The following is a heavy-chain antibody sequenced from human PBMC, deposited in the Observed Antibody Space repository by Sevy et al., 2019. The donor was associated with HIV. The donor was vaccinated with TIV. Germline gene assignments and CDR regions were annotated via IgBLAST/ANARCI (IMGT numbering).Heavy chain of an antibody. J-gene: IGHJ4*02. CDR1: GFTFDDYA. CDR2: ISWNSGSI. CDR3: AKDKFYYDSSGYYFDY. Sequence: SLRLSCAASGFTFDDYAMHWVRQAPGKGLEWVSGISWNSGSIGYAYSVKGRFTISRDNAKNSLYPQMNSLRAEDTALYYCAKDKFYYDSSGYYFDYWGQGILVTVSS. V-gene: IGHV3-9*01. D-gene: IGHD3-22*01.